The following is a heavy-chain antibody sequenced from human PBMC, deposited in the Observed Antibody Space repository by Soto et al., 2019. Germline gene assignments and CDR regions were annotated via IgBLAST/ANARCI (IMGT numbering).Heavy chain of an antibody. Sequence: SETRSLTWTVSGGSVSSVGYYWIWIRQHPGKGLEWIGYITYSGNTYYNPSLESRVTMSADTSKNQFSLKLSSVTAADTAVYFCVRGGSCTNGVCSVFDYWGQGTLVTVSS. CDR1: GGSVSSVGYY. D-gene: IGHD2-8*01. V-gene: IGHV4-31*02. CDR2: ITYSGNT. CDR3: VRGGSCTNGVCSVFDY. J-gene: IGHJ4*02.